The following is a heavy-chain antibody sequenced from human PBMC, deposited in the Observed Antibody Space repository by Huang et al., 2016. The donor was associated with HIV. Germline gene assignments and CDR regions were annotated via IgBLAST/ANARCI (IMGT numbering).Heavy chain of an antibody. D-gene: IGHD3-10*01. V-gene: IGHV3-53*02. CDR3: ARGMVRGVTLNWFDP. J-gene: IGHJ5*02. CDR2: IYSGGST. Sequence: EVQLVETGGGLIQPGGSLRLSCAASGFTVSSNYMSWVRPAPGKGLGVVSVIYSGGSTYYAYSVKGRFTIARDNSKNTLYLQMNSLRAEDTAVYYCARGMVRGVTLNWFDPWGQGTLVTVSS. CDR1: GFTVSSNY.